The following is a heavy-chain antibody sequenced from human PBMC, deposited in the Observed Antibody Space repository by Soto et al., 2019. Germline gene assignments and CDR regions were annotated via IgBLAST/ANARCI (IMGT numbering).Heavy chain of an antibody. J-gene: IGHJ4*02. CDR1: GSRFSNFV. Sequence: QVQLVQSGAEVKTPGSSLKVSCKVSGSRFSNFVISWVRQAPGHGLEWLGRIIPIFNSTKYAQKFQGRVTITADKSTSTASRELSSLSSDDTALYYCAREGRGRKAGYNGLVSLGYWGQGTLVTVSS. V-gene: IGHV1-69*06. CDR2: IIPIFNST. CDR3: AREGRGRKAGYNGLVSLGY. D-gene: IGHD5-12*01.